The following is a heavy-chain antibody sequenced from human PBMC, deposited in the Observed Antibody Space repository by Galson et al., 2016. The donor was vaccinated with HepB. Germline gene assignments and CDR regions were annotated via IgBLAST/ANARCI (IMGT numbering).Heavy chain of an antibody. Sequence: SLRLSCAASGFAFNSYAVHWVRQAPGKGLEWVAIISYDGPTHNYACSVRGRFTVSRDNSQNTEYMQMNSLRPEDAAVYYCARGDGPGSFLIDYWGQGTPVTVSS. CDR1: GFAFNSYA. D-gene: IGHD3-10*01. CDR3: ARGDGPGSFLIDY. V-gene: IGHV3-30-3*01. CDR2: ISYDGPTH. J-gene: IGHJ4*02.